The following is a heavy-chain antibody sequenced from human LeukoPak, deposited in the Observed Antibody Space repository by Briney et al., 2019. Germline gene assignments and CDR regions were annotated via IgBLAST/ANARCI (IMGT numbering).Heavy chain of an antibody. CDR1: GYSISSGYY. CDR2: IYHSGST. V-gene: IGHV4-38-2*02. J-gene: IGHJ4*02. D-gene: IGHD3-10*01. CDR3: ARTGLDYYGSGTYHPYY. Sequence: SETLSLTCTVSGYSISSGYYWGWIRQPPGKGLEWIGSIYHSGSTYYNPSLKSRVTISVDTSKNQFSLNLSSVTDADTAVYYCARTGLDYYGSGTYHPYYWGQGTLVTVSS.